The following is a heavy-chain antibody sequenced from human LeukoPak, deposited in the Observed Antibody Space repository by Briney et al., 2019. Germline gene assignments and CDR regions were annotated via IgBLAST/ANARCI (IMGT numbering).Heavy chain of an antibody. J-gene: IGHJ3*02. CDR1: GGPLSSFY. D-gene: IGHD3-10*01. V-gene: IGHV4-59*01. CDR2: VYSSGTT. CDR3: AASGSVERGTFHI. Sequence: PSETLSLTCTVSGGPLSSFYWSWIRQPPGKGLEWFGYVYSSGTTNYNPSLKSRVTISIDPSKSQFSLKVTSVTAADTAVYYCAASGSVERGTFHIWGQGTVVTVSS.